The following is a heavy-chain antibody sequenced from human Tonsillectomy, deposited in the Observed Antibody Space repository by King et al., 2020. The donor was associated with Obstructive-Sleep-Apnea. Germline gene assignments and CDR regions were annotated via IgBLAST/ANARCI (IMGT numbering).Heavy chain of an antibody. J-gene: IGHJ3*02. CDR1: GFTFSNYP. D-gene: IGHD2-15*01. V-gene: IGHV3-30-3*01. Sequence: VQLVESGGGVVQPGRSLRLSCAASGFTFSNYPMHWVRQAPGKGLEWVAVISYDGSNEYYADSVKGRFTISRDNSKNTLYLQMNSLRAEDTAVYYCAREMDCSGGSCYRNDAFDIWGQGTMVTVSS. CDR3: AREMDCSGGSCYRNDAFDI. CDR2: ISYDGSNE.